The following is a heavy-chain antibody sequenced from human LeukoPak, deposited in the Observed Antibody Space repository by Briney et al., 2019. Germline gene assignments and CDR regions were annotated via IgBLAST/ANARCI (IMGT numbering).Heavy chain of an antibody. CDR2: IIPIFGTA. D-gene: IGHD6-13*01. CDR1: GGTFSSYA. V-gene: IGHV1-69*05. CDR3: ARGPAAGNYYYYYMDV. Sequence: ASVKVSCKASGGTFSSYAISWVRQAPGQGLEWMGGIIPIFGTANYAQKFQGRVTITTDESTSTAYMELSSLRSEDTAVYYCARGPAAGNYYYYYMDVWGKGTTVTVSS. J-gene: IGHJ6*03.